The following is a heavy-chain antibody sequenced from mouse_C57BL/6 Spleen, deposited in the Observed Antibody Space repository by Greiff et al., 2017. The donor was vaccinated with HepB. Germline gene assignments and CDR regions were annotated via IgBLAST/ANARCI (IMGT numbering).Heavy chain of an antibody. D-gene: IGHD3-2*02. CDR3: ARTAQATLAY. J-gene: IGHJ3*01. V-gene: IGHV1-69*01. CDR1: GYTFTSYW. CDR2: IDPSDSYI. Sequence: QVQLQQPGAELVMPGASVKLSCKASGYTFTSYWMHWVKQRPGQGLEWIGEIDPSDSYINYNQKFKGKSTLTVDKSSSTAYMQLSSLTSEDSAVYYCARTAQATLAYWGQGTLVTVSA.